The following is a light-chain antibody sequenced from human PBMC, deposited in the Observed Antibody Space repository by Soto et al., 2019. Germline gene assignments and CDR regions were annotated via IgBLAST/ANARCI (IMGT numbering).Light chain of an antibody. J-gene: IGLJ1*01. CDR1: GNDIGYYDY. Sequence: QSALTQPASVSGSPGQSITIPCTGTGNDIGYYDYVSWYQHHPGKAPTLMIYEVSNRPSGVSNRFSGSKSGNTAYLTISGLQAEDEADYYCSSSTSSTTLDVFGAGTKLTVL. CDR2: EVS. V-gene: IGLV2-14*01. CDR3: SSSTSSTTLDV.